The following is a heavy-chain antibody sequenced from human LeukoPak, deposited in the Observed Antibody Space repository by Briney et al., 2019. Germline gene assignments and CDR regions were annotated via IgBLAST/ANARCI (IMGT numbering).Heavy chain of an antibody. CDR1: GFTFSSHG. D-gene: IGHD2-15*01. CDR2: IWYDGSSK. V-gene: IGHV3-33*01. Sequence: GGSLRLSCAASGFTFSSHGMHWVRQAPGKGLEWVAVIWYDGSSKFYADSVKGRFTISRDNSKSTLYLQMSSLRAEDTAVYYCSWELLRWGQGTLVTVSS. J-gene: IGHJ4*02. CDR3: SWELLR.